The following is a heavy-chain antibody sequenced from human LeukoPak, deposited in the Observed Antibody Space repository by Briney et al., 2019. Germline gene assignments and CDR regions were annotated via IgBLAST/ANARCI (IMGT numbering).Heavy chain of an antibody. CDR1: GGSISSSSYY. CDR3: ACRIAVAGTLFDY. D-gene: IGHD6-19*01. V-gene: IGHV4-39*01. J-gene: IGHJ4*02. CDR2: IYYSGST. Sequence: PSETLSLTCTVSGGSISSSSYYWGWIRQPPGKGLEWIGSIYYSGSTYYNPSLKSRVTISVDTSKSQFSLKLSSVTAADTAVYYCACRIAVAGTLFDYWGQGTLVTVSS.